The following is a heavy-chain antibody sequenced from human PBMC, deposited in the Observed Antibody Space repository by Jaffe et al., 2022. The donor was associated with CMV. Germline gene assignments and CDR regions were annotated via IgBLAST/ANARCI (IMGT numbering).Heavy chain of an antibody. J-gene: IGHJ6*02. CDR2: IYTSGST. Sequence: QVQLQESGPGLVKPSETLSLTCTVSGGSISSYYWSWIRQPAGKGLEWIGRIYTSGSTNYNPSLKSRVTMSVDTSKNQFSLKLSSVTAADTAVYYCARDVGYCSGGSCYGNIYYYYGMDVWGQGTTVTVSS. CDR3: ARDVGYCSGGSCYGNIYYYYGMDV. D-gene: IGHD2-15*01. V-gene: IGHV4-4*07. CDR1: GGSISSYY.